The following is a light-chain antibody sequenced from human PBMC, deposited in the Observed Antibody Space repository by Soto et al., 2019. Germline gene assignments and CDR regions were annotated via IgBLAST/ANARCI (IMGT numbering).Light chain of an antibody. V-gene: IGLV2-14*01. CDR3: SSYTSSSTLE. J-gene: IGLJ7*01. CDR2: DVS. Sequence: QSVLTQPASVSWSPGQSITISCTGTSSDVGGYNYVSWYHQHPGKAPKLMIYDVSNRPSGVSNRFSGSKSGNTASLTISGLQAEDEADYYCSSYTSSSTLEFGGGTQLTVL. CDR1: SSDVGGYNY.